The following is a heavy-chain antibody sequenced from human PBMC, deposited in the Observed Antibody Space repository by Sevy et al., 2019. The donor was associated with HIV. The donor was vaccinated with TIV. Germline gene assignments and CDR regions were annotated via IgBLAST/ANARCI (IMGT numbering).Heavy chain of an antibody. Sequence: GGSLRLPCAASGFTFSSDEMTWVRQAPGKGLEWISYIDSSGTSIYYADSVLGRFTVSRDNAKNSLFLQMNSLRAEDTAVYYCARNYFDSSGSGLSYYYYMDVWGKGTTVTVSS. V-gene: IGHV3-48*03. J-gene: IGHJ6*03. D-gene: IGHD3-22*01. CDR3: ARNYFDSSGSGLSYYYYMDV. CDR2: IDSSGTSI. CDR1: GFTFSSDE.